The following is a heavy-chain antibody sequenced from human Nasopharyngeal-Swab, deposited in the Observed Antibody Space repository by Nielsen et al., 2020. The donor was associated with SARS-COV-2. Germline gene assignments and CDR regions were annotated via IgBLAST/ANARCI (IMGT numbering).Heavy chain of an antibody. V-gene: IGHV3-21*04. CDR1: GFTFSSYN. D-gene: IGHD3-9*01. J-gene: IGHJ3*02. CDR2: ISSSSSYI. CDR3: AKSLGQLLEWFTYDILTGYYSDAFDI. Sequence: GESLKISCAASGFTFSSYNMNWVRQAPGKGLEWVSSISSSSSYIYYADSVKGRFTISRDNAKNSLYLQMNSLRAEDTAVYYCAKSLGQLLEWFTYDILTGYYSDAFDIWGQGTMVTVSS.